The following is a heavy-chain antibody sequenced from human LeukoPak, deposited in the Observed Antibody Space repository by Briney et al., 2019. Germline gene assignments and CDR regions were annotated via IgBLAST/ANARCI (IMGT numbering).Heavy chain of an antibody. Sequence: SETLSLTCTVSGGSISSSSYYWGWIRQPPGKGLEWIGSIYYSGSTYYNPSLKSRVTISVDTSKNQFSLKLSSVTASDTAVYYCARHGAPGYCSSTSCYTTGLFDYWGQGTLVTVSS. V-gene: IGHV4-39*01. CDR1: GGSISSSSYY. CDR2: IYYSGST. D-gene: IGHD2-2*02. CDR3: ARHGAPGYCSSTSCYTTGLFDY. J-gene: IGHJ4*02.